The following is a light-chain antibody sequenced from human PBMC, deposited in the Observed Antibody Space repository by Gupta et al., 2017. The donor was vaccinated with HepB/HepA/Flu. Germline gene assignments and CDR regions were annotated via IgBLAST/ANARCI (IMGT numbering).Light chain of an antibody. CDR2: CAS. J-gene: IGKJ4*01. Sequence: ILITQSPDSLALSLVERAAITCKSSQSFIYSTNHKNQLAWYQQKLGQPPKLLIYCASTRESGVPDRFSGSGSGTDFTLTISSLQAEDVALYFCQKYYGVPLTFGGGTKVEI. CDR1: QSFIYSTNHKNQ. V-gene: IGKV4-1*01. CDR3: QKYYGVPLT.